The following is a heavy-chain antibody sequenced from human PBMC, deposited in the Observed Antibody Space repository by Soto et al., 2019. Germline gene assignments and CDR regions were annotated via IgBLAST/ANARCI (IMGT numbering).Heavy chain of an antibody. D-gene: IGHD6-19*01. J-gene: IGHJ2*01. CDR1: GDSVSSVTAT. Sequence: QVQLQQSGPGLVKPSQTLSLMCDISGDSVSSVTATWSWIRQSPSRGLEWLGRTYYRSKWYNDYAVSVKSRIVITPDTSKYQLTLQLNSVTPEDTAVYFCARDGSGFHWYFDVWGRGTLVTVSS. CDR2: TYYRSKWYN. CDR3: ARDGSGFHWYFDV. V-gene: IGHV6-1*01.